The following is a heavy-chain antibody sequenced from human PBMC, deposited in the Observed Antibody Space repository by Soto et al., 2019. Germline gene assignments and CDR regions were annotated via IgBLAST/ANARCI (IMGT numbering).Heavy chain of an antibody. D-gene: IGHD4-17*01. CDR3: ASVDYGDYKGAFDI. CDR2: ISSSGSTI. Sequence: PGGSLRLSCAASGFTFSSYEMNWVRQAPGKGLEWVSYISSSGSTIYYADSVKGRFTISRDNAKNSLYLQMNSLRAEDTAVYYCASVDYGDYKGAFDIWGQGTMVTVSS. CDR1: GFTFSSYE. V-gene: IGHV3-48*03. J-gene: IGHJ3*02.